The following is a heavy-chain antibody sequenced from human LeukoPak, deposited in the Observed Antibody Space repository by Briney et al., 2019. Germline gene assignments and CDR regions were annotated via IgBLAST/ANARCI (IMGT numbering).Heavy chain of an antibody. V-gene: IGHV3-11*04. CDR2: ISSGGSTI. CDR1: RFTFSDYY. Sequence: GGSLRLSCAASRFTFSDYYMSWIRQAPRKGLEWVSYISSGGSTIYYADSVKGRFTISRDNAKNSLYLQMNSLRAEDTAVYYCARDRDTAMVWDYWGQGTLVTVSS. J-gene: IGHJ4*02. D-gene: IGHD5-18*01. CDR3: ARDRDTAMVWDY.